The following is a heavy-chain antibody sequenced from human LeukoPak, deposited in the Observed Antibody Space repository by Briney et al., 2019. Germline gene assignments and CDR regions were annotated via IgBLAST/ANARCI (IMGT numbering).Heavy chain of an antibody. CDR1: GGTFSSYA. D-gene: IGHD2-2*01. Sequence: SVNVSCKASGGTFSSYAISWVRQAPGQGLEWMGRIIPILGIANYAQKFQGRVTITAVKSTSTAYMELSSLRSEDTAVYYCARMGGGYCSSTSCRDYWGQGTLVTVSS. V-gene: IGHV1-69*04. CDR3: ARMGGGYCSSTSCRDY. J-gene: IGHJ4*02. CDR2: IIPILGIA.